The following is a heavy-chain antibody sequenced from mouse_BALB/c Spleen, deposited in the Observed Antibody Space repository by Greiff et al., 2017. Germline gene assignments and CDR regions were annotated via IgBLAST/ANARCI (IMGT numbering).Heavy chain of an antibody. CDR1: GFSFSTSGMS. CDR2: IWWNDDK. Sequence: QVQLKESGPGLLQPSQSLSLSCSFSGFSFSTSGMSLGWLRPPSGMGLVCLEHIWWNDDKYYNPVLESRLTTSTDTSNHQVFLKIASVVTADTATYYCARIGYYGSSYVPMDYWGQGTSGTVSS. CDR3: ARIGYYGSSYVPMDY. D-gene: IGHD1-1*01. J-gene: IGHJ4*01. V-gene: IGHV8-8*01.